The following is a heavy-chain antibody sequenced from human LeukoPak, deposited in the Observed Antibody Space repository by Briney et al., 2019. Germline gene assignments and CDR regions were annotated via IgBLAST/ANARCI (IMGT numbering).Heavy chain of an antibody. CDR2: NYYSGSI. D-gene: IGHD3-22*01. CDR3: ARRYYYDSSGYYPGAYYGMDV. Sequence: SETLSLTCTVSGGSISSSSYYWGWLRQPPGKGLEWIGSNYYSGSIYYNPSLKSRVTISVDTSKNQFSLKLSSVTAADTAVYYCARRYYYDSSGYYPGAYYGMDVWGQGTTVTVSS. CDR1: GGSISSSSYY. J-gene: IGHJ6*02. V-gene: IGHV4-39*01.